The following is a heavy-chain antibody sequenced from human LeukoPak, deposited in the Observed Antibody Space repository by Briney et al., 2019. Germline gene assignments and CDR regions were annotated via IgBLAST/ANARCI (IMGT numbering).Heavy chain of an antibody. Sequence: SETLSLTCTVPGGSISSYYWSWIRQPPGKGLEWIGYIYYTGSTNYNPSLKSRVTISLDTSKNQFSLKLSSVTAADTAVYYCARDRSGSHRPYYYGLDVWGQGTTVTISS. V-gene: IGHV4-59*01. CDR2: IYYTGST. CDR3: ARDRSGSHRPYYYGLDV. D-gene: IGHD1-26*01. J-gene: IGHJ6*02. CDR1: GGSISSYY.